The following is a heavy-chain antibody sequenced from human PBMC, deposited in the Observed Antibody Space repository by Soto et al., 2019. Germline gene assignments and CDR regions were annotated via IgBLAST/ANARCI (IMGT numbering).Heavy chain of an antibody. CDR2: ISGSGGST. CDR1: GFTFSSYA. V-gene: IGHV3-23*01. D-gene: IGHD2-21*02. Sequence: EVQLLESGGGLVQPGGSLRLSCAASGFTFSSYAMSWVRQAPGKGLEWVSAISGSGGSTYYADSVKGRFTISRDNPKNTLYLQMNSLRAEDTAVYYCAKSWRLDHIVVVTAILPFDYWGQGTLVTVSS. CDR3: AKSWRLDHIVVVTAILPFDY. J-gene: IGHJ4*02.